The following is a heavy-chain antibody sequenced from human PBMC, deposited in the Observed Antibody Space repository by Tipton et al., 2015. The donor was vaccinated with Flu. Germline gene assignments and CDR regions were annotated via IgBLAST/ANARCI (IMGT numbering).Heavy chain of an antibody. V-gene: IGHV3-48*01. D-gene: IGHD6-6*01. J-gene: IGHJ4*02. CDR1: GFTISSYS. CDR2: ISSSSSTI. CDR3: AREEQLGIDY. Sequence: GSLRLSCAASGFTISSYSMNWVRQAPGKGLEWVSYISSSSSTIYYADSVKGRFTISRDNAKNSLYLQMNSLRAEDTAVYYCAREEQLGIDYWGQGTLVTVSS.